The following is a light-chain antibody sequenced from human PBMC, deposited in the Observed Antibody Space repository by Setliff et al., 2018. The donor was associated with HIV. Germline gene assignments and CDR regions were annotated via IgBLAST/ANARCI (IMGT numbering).Light chain of an antibody. Sequence: QSVLTQPPSVSGAPGQRVTISCTGSNSNIGAGFDVHWYQQPPGTAPKLLIYGNNNRPSGVPDRISASKSGTSASLAITGLQAEDEADYYCCSNTGSNTYVFGTGTKVTVL. J-gene: IGLJ1*01. CDR3: CSNTGSNTYV. CDR1: NSNIGAGFD. V-gene: IGLV1-40*01. CDR2: GNN.